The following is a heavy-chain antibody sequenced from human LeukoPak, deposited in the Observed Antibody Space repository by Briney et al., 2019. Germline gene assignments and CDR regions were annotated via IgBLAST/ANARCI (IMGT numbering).Heavy chain of an antibody. D-gene: IGHD3-10*01. CDR1: GFTLWNNY. CDR2: IYSGGST. V-gene: IGHV3-66*01. J-gene: IGHJ4*02. Sequence: GGSLRLSCAASGFTLWNNYMSWVRQAPGKGLEWGSVIYSGGSTYYADSVKGRFTISRDNSKNTLYLQMNSLRAEDTAVYFCATGERMVRGDGVDYWGQGTLVTVSS. CDR3: ATGERMVRGDGVDY.